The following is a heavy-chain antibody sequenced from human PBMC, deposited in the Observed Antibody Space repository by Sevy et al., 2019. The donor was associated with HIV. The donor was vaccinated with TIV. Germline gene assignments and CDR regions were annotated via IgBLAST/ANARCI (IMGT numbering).Heavy chain of an antibody. J-gene: IGHJ5*02. CDR2: INHSGST. CDR3: ARGKSPAYYYGSGSQQRAQVDP. CDR1: GGSFSGYC. D-gene: IGHD3-10*01. V-gene: IGHV4-34*01. Sequence: SETLSLTCAVYGGSFSGYCWSWIRQPPGKGLEWIGEINHSGSTNYNPSLKSRVTISVDTSKNQFSLKLSSVTAADTAVYYCARGKSPAYYYGSGSQQRAQVDPWGQGTLVTVSS.